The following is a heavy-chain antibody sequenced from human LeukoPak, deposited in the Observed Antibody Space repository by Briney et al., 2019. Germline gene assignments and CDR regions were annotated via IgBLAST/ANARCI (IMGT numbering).Heavy chain of an antibody. D-gene: IGHD3-9*01. Sequence: TSETLSLTRAVSGGSISSSNWWSWVRQPPGKGLEWIGEIYHSGSTNYNPSLKSRVTISVDKSKNQFSLKLSSVTAADTAVYYCARDDHDILTGYYTGTFYWGQGTLVTVSS. CDR2: IYHSGST. J-gene: IGHJ4*02. CDR1: GGSISSSNW. CDR3: ARDDHDILTGYYTGTFY. V-gene: IGHV4-4*02.